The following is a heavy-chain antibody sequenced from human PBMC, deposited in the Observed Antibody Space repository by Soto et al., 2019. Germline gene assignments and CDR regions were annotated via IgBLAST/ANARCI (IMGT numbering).Heavy chain of an antibody. CDR3: ARDPDYYYDY. CDR1: GFTFSSYG. Sequence: GGSLRLSCAASGFTFSSYGMHWVRQAPGKGLEWVAVIYSGGSTHYADSVKGRFTISRDNSKNTLFLQMNSLRVEDTAVYYCARDPDYYYDYWGQGTLVTVSS. D-gene: IGHD4-17*01. CDR2: IYSGGST. J-gene: IGHJ4*02. V-gene: IGHV3-NL1*01.